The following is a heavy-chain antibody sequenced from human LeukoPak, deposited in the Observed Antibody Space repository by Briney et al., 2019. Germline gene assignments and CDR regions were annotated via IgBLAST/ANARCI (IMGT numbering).Heavy chain of an antibody. J-gene: IGHJ4*02. D-gene: IGHD3-16*01. Sequence: PGGSLRLSCAASGFTFSSYWMSWVRQAPGKGLEWVANIKQDGSEKYYVDSVKGRFTISRDNAKNSLYLQINSLKAEDTAVYYFARDGYDYVWESHSPYYFDYWGQGTLVTVSS. V-gene: IGHV3-7*01. CDR1: GFTFSSYW. CDR3: ARDGYDYVWESHSPYYFDY. CDR2: IKQDGSEK.